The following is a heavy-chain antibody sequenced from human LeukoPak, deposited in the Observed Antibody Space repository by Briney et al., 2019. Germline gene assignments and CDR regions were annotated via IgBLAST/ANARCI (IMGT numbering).Heavy chain of an antibody. CDR2: IYSGGST. V-gene: IGHV3-66*01. J-gene: IGHJ4*02. CDR3: ARDRREMATGSQTFDY. D-gene: IGHD5-12*01. Sequence: GGSLRLSCAASGFTVSSNYMSWVRQAPGKGLEWVSVIYSGGSTYCADSVKGRFTISRDNSKNTLYLQMNSLRAEDTAVYYCARDRREMATGSQTFDYWGQGTLVTVSS. CDR1: GFTVSSNY.